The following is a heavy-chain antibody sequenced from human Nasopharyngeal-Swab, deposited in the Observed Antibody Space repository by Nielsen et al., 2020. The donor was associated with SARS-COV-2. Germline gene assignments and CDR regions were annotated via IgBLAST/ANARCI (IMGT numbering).Heavy chain of an antibody. CDR1: GFTFSSYA. V-gene: IGHV3-23*01. CDR3: AKEATLGGVGDYYYMDV. CDR2: ISGSGGST. J-gene: IGHJ6*03. Sequence: GGSLRLSCAASGFTFSSYAMSCVRRAPGKGLEWVSAISGSGGSTYYADSVKGRFTISRDNSKNTLYLQMNSLRADDTAVYYCAKEATLGGVGDYYYMDVWGKGTTVTVSS. D-gene: IGHD3-16*01.